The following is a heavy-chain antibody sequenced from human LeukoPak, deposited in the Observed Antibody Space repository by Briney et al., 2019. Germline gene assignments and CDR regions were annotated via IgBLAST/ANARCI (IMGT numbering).Heavy chain of an antibody. CDR3: AKDRYYYDSSGNNWFDP. CDR1: GFTFSSYA. D-gene: IGHD3-22*01. J-gene: IGHJ5*02. V-gene: IGHV3-23*01. Sequence: PGGSLRLSCAASGFTFSSYAMSWVSQAPGKGLEWVSAISGSGGSTYYADSVKGRFTISRDNSKNTLYLQMNSLRAEDTAVYYCAKDRYYYDSSGNNWFDPWGQGTLVTVSS. CDR2: ISGSGGST.